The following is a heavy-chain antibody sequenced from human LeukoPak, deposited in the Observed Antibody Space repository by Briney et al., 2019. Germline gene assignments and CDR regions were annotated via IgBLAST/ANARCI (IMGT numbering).Heavy chain of an antibody. V-gene: IGHV4-34*01. CDR3: ARPIAARQAWVY. J-gene: IGHJ4*02. D-gene: IGHD6-6*01. CDR2: INHSGST. Sequence: SETLSLTCAVYGGSFSGYYWSWIRQPPGKGLEWIGEINHSGSTNYNPSLKSRVTISVDTSKNQFSLKLSSVTAADTAVYYCARPIAARQAWVYWGQGTLVTVSS. CDR1: GGSFSGYY.